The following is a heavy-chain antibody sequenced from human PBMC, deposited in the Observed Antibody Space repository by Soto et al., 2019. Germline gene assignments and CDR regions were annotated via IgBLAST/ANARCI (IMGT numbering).Heavy chain of an antibody. CDR2: ISSSNSYT. J-gene: IGHJ3*02. V-gene: IGHV3-11*03. D-gene: IGHD3-10*02. CDR1: GFTFSDYY. CDR3: ARHVHDAFDI. Sequence: LSCAASGFTFSDYYMSWIRQAPGKGLEWVSYISSSNSYTNYADSVKGRFTISRDNAKNSLYLQMNSLRAEDTAVYYCARHVHDAFDIWGQGTMVTVSS.